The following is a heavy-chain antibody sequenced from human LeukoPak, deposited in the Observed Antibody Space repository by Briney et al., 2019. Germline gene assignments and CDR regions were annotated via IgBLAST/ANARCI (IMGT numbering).Heavy chain of an antibody. V-gene: IGHV1-69*05. J-gene: IGHJ4*02. CDR3: VCRFVVVPAAIEHFDY. D-gene: IGHD2-2*01. Sequence: EASVKVSCKASGGTFSSYAISWVRQAPGQGLEWMGGIIPIFGTANYAQKFQGRVTITTDESTSTAYMELSSLRSEDTAVYYCVCRFVVVPAAIEHFDYWGQGTLVTVSS. CDR2: IIPIFGTA. CDR1: GGTFSSYA.